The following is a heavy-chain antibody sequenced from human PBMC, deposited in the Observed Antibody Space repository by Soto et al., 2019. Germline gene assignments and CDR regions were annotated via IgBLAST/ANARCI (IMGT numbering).Heavy chain of an antibody. V-gene: IGHV3-33*01. J-gene: IGHJ6*02. CDR1: GFTFSSYG. CDR3: ASEYCSGGSCYYYGMDV. CDR2: IWYDGSNK. Sequence: QVQLVESGGGVVQPGRSLRLSCAASGFTFSSYGMHWVRQAPGKGLEWVAVIWYDGSNKYYADSVKDRFTISRDNSKNTLYLQMNSLRAEDTAVYYCASEYCSGGSCYYYGMDVWGRGTTVTVSS. D-gene: IGHD2-15*01.